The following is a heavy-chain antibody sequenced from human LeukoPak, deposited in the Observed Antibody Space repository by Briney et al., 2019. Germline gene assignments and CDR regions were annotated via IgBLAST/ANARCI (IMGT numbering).Heavy chain of an antibody. CDR2: MYYTGTA. J-gene: IGHJ4*02. D-gene: IGHD6-13*01. CDR3: ARSTFSSSWNL. V-gene: IGHV4-59*08. Sequence: SETLSLTCTVSGGSITDFYWSWIRHSSGKGMEWIAYMYYTGTAYYTPSLKSRVTISVDTSKNQFSLKLTSVTAADTAMYYCARSTFSSSWNLWGQGTLVTVSS. CDR1: GGSITDFY.